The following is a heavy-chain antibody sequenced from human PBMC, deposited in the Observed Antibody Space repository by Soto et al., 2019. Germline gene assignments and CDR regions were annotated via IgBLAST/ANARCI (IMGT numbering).Heavy chain of an antibody. Sequence: SVKVSCKASGGTFSSYTISWVRQAPGQGLEWMGRIIPILGIANYAQKFQGRVTITADKSTSTAYMELSSLRSEDTAVYYCAREIIAARPIYYYMDVWGKGTTVTVSS. J-gene: IGHJ6*03. CDR1: GGTFSSYT. D-gene: IGHD6-6*01. CDR3: AREIIAARPIYYYMDV. V-gene: IGHV1-69*02. CDR2: IIPILGIA.